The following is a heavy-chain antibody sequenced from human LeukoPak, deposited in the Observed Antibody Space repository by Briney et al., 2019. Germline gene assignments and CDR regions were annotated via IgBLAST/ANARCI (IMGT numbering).Heavy chain of an antibody. Sequence: PGGSLRLSCAASGFTFNRNVMSWVRQAPGKGLEWVSAIIDDGSSTYYADSVKGRFSISRDNSKNTLYLQMNSLGAEDTAVYYCAKGPLIEVAGTTWDYWGQGTLVTVSS. D-gene: IGHD6-19*01. CDR2: IIDDGSST. J-gene: IGHJ4*02. CDR1: GFTFNRNV. CDR3: AKGPLIEVAGTTWDY. V-gene: IGHV3-23*01.